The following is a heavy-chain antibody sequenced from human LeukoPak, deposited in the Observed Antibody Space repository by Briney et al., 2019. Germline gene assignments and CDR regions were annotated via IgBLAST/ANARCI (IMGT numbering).Heavy chain of an antibody. J-gene: IGHJ3*02. CDR3: ARDPDPFSRLSVFDI. V-gene: IGHV6-1*01. D-gene: IGHD2-2*01. Sequence: SQTLSPTCAISGDSVSSNRATWNWIRQSPSRGLEWLGRTYYRSKWYNDYAVSVKSRITINPDTSKNQFSLQLNSVTPEDTAVYYCARDPDPFSRLSVFDIWGQGTMVTVSS. CDR2: TYYRSKWYN. CDR1: GDSVSSNRAT.